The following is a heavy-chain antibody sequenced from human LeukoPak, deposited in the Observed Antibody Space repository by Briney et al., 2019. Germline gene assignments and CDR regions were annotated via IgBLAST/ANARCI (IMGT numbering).Heavy chain of an antibody. CDR3: TRVRHGDYFDP. Sequence: GGSLRLSCAVSGFTFSDAYMDWVRQAPGRGLQWVGRIRNKPHSYTTDYAAAVKGRFTISRDDSKISLFLQMNSLKTEDTAVYYCTRVRHGDYFDPWGLGTLVTVSS. J-gene: IGHJ4*02. CDR1: GFTFSDAY. V-gene: IGHV3-72*01. CDR2: IRNKPHSYTT. D-gene: IGHD4-17*01.